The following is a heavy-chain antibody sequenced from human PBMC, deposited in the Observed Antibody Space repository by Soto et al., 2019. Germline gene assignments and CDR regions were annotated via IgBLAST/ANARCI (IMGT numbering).Heavy chain of an antibody. CDR2: ISGSGGST. CDR1: GFTFSSYA. D-gene: IGHD6-6*01. J-gene: IGHJ4*02. Sequence: GGSLRFSCAASGFTFSSYAMSLVRQAPGKGLEWVSAISGSGGSTYYADSVKGRFTISRDNSKNTLYLQMNSLRAEDTAVYYCAKDHPAARRYYFDYWGQGTLVTVSS. V-gene: IGHV3-23*01. CDR3: AKDHPAARRYYFDY.